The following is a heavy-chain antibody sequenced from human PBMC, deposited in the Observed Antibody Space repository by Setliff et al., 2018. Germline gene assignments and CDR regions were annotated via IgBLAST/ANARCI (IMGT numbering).Heavy chain of an antibody. V-gene: IGHV1-3*01. CDR1: GGTFRSDG. CDR2: INPGNGNT. CDR3: ARDGQYYGSGFYSTRYYYSYGLDV. J-gene: IGHJ6*02. D-gene: IGHD3-10*01. Sequence: ASVKVSCKASGGTFRSDGFNWVRQAPGQGLEWMGWINPGNGNTKYSPKFQDRVTISRATSASTGYMELTSLTSEDTAVYYCARDGQYYGSGFYSTRYYYSYGLDVWGQGTTVTVSS.